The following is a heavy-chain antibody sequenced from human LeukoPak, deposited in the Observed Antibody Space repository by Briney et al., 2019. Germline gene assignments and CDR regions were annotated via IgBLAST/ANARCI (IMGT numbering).Heavy chain of an antibody. D-gene: IGHD3-3*01. V-gene: IGHV4-38-2*02. J-gene: IGHJ6*03. CDR2: IYHSGST. CDR3: ARGRWRRHSYYYYMDV. CDR1: GYSISSGYY. Sequence: SETLSLTCTVSGYSISSGYYWGWIRQPPGKGLEWIGSIYHSGSTYYNPSLKSRVTISVDTSKNQFSLKLSSVTAADTAVYYCARGRWRRHSYYYYMDVWGKGTTVTV.